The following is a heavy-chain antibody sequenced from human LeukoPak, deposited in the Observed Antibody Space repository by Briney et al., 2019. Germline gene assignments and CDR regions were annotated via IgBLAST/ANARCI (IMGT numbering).Heavy chain of an antibody. J-gene: IGHJ4*02. V-gene: IGHV3-33*06. Sequence: SGGSLRLSCAASGFTFSSYGMHWVRQAPGKGLEWVAVIWYDGSNKYYADSVKGRFTISRDNSKNTLYLQMNSLRAEDTAVYYCAKAGSLSRDLDYWGQGTLVTVSS. CDR3: AKAGSLSRDLDY. CDR2: IWYDGSNK. D-gene: IGHD6-6*01. CDR1: GFTFSSYG.